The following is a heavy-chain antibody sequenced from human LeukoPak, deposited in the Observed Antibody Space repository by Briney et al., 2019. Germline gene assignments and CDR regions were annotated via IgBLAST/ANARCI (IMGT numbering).Heavy chain of an antibody. CDR2: IYYIGGT. J-gene: IGHJ4*02. V-gene: IGHV4-59*08. CDR1: GGSIRSYY. CDR3: VRRYDTSGRLDY. D-gene: IGHD3-22*01. Sequence: SETLSLTCTVSGGSIRSYYWSWIRQPPGKGLEWIGYIYYIGGTNYNPSLKSRVTISLDTSKNQFSLKLNSVTAADTAVYYCVRRYDTSGRLDYWGQGTLVTVSS.